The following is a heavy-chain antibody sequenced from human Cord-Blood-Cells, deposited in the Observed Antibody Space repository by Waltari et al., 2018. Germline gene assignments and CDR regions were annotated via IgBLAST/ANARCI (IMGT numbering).Heavy chain of an antibody. CDR3: ARDLELLAFDI. J-gene: IGHJ3*02. V-gene: IGHV1-2*02. CDR2: INPNSGGT. CDR1: GYTFPRYY. D-gene: IGHD1-7*01. Sequence: HVQLVQSGAEVQKPGAPVKGSCKASGYTFPRYYIHWVRQAPGQGLEWMGWINPNSGGTNYAQKFQGRVTMTRDTSISTAYMELSRLRSDDTAVYYCARDLELLAFDIWGQGTMVTVSS.